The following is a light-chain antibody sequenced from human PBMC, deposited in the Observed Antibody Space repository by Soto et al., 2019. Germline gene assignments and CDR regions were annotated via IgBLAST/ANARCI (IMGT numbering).Light chain of an antibody. CDR1: QSVNSNY. J-gene: IGKJ1*01. CDR3: QQYGSSPRT. Sequence: EIVLTQSPGTLSLSPGQRASLSCRASQSVNSNYLAWYQQKPGQPPRVLIHDASSRATGIPDRFSGSGSGTDFTLTISRLEPEDFAVYYCQQYGSSPRTFGQGTKVDIK. V-gene: IGKV3-20*01. CDR2: DAS.